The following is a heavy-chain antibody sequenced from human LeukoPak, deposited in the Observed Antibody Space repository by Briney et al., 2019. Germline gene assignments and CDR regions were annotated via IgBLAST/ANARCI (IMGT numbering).Heavy chain of an antibody. V-gene: IGHV5-51*01. Sequence: SLXISXKGXGYSFTSYWIGWVRRLPGKGLEWMGIIYPGDSDTRYSPSFQGQVPISADKSISTAYLQWSSLKASDTAMYYCARPGSSGWYVGYWGQGTLVTVSS. CDR1: GYSFTSYW. CDR2: IYPGDSDT. D-gene: IGHD6-19*01. J-gene: IGHJ4*02. CDR3: ARPGSSGWYVGY.